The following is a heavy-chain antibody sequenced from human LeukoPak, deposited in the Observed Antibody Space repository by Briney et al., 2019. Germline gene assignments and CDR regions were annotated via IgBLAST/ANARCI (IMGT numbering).Heavy chain of an antibody. V-gene: IGHV4-59*12. Sequence: SETLSLTCTVSGGSISSYYWSWIRQPPGKGLEWIGYIYYSGSTNYNPSLKSRVTISVDTSKNQFSLKLSSVTAADTAVYYCARRGAGYSSSWSFEDAFDIWGQGTMVTVSS. CDR1: GGSISSYY. CDR3: ARRGAGYSSSWSFEDAFDI. D-gene: IGHD6-13*01. J-gene: IGHJ3*02. CDR2: IYYSGST.